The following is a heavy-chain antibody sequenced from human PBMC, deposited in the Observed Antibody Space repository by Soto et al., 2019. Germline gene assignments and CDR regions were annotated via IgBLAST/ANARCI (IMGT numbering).Heavy chain of an antibody. Sequence: SETLSLTCTVSGGSISSSSYYWGWIRHPPGKGLEWIGSIYYSGSTYYNPSLKSRVTISVDTSKNQFSLKLSSVTAADTAVYYCARSKVDIVATDYWGQGTLVTVSS. CDR1: GGSISSSSYY. CDR3: ARSKVDIVATDY. CDR2: IYYSGST. J-gene: IGHJ4*02. V-gene: IGHV4-39*01. D-gene: IGHD5-12*01.